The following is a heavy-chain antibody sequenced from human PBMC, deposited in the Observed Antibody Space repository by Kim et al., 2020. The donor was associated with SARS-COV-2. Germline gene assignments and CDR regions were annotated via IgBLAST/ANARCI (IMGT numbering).Heavy chain of an antibody. V-gene: IGHV3-21*01. D-gene: IGHD6-13*01. CDR3: ARDREKIAAAALYGMDV. CDR1: GFTFSSYS. CDR2: ISSSSSYI. Sequence: GGSLRLSCAASGFTFSSYSMNWVRQAPGKGLEWVSSISSSSSYIYYADSVKGRFTISRDNAKNSLYLQMNSLRAEDTAVYYCARDREKIAAAALYGMDVWGQGTTVTVSS. J-gene: IGHJ6*02.